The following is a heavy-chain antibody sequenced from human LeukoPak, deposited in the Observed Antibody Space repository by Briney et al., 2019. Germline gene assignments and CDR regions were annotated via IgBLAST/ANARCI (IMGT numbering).Heavy chain of an antibody. Sequence: PGGSLRLSCAASGFTFSSYGMSWVRQAPGKGLEWVSAISGSGGSTYYADSVKGRFTISRDNSKNTLYLQMNSLRAEDTAVYYCAKLSYSSSWSYYYYYMDVWGKGTTVTISS. V-gene: IGHV3-23*01. D-gene: IGHD6-13*01. CDR1: GFTFSSYG. J-gene: IGHJ6*03. CDR3: AKLSYSSSWSYYYYYMDV. CDR2: ISGSGGST.